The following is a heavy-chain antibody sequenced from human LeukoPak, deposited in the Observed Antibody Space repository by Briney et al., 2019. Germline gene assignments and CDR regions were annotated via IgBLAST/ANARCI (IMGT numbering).Heavy chain of an antibody. CDR1: VYTFTGYY. Sequence: ASVKVSCKASVYTFTGYYMHWVRQAPGQGLEWMGWISPKSGGTKYAQKFQGRVTMTSDTSITTTYMDLSRLRSDDTALYYCARATGSVDYYYMEVWGKGTTVTVSS. CDR2: ISPKSGGT. CDR3: ARATGSVDYYYMEV. J-gene: IGHJ6*03. V-gene: IGHV1-2*02. D-gene: IGHD1-1*01.